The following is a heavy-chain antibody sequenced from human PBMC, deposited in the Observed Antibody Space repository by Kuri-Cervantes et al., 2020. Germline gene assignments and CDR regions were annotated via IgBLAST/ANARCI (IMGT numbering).Heavy chain of an antibody. D-gene: IGHD3-22*01. CDR1: GYTFTSYD. CDR3: ATTVHYYYDTSGPDAFDI. Sequence: ASVKVSCKASGYTFTSYDINWVRQATGQGLEWMGWMNPNSGNTGYAQKFQGRVTMTRNTSISTAYMELNRLRSDDTAVYYCATTVHYYYDTSGPDAFDIWGQGTMVTVSS. CDR2: MNPNSGNT. J-gene: IGHJ3*02. V-gene: IGHV1-8*01.